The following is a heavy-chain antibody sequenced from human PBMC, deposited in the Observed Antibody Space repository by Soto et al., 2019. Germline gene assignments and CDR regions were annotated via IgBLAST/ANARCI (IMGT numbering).Heavy chain of an antibody. CDR2: IIPTFGTP. CDR1: GGTFSSHG. Sequence: QVQLVQSGTVVQRRGSSVKVSCQASGGTFSSHGMAWVRQAPGQGLEWMGGIIPTFGTPTYAPKFQGRVTITADISTNTAYMELSSLRSEDTGVYYCACERSAQYCDFWGQGTLITVSS. CDR3: ACERSAQYCDF. V-gene: IGHV1-69*06. J-gene: IGHJ4*02. D-gene: IGHD2-15*01.